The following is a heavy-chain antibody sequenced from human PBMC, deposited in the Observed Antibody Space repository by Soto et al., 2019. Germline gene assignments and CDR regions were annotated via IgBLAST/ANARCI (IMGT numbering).Heavy chain of an antibody. Sequence: QITLKESGPTLVKPTQTLTLTCTFSGFSLSTSGVGVGWIRQPPGKAMEWLALLYWADDKSYSPSLKSRLTITKDTSKNQVVLTMTNMDTVDTATYYCAHSAAWAGDYYMWYWGQGTLVTVSS. D-gene: IGHD4-17*01. V-gene: IGHV2-5*02. J-gene: IGHJ4*02. CDR2: LYWADDK. CDR3: AHSAAWAGDYYMWY. CDR1: GFSLSTSGVG.